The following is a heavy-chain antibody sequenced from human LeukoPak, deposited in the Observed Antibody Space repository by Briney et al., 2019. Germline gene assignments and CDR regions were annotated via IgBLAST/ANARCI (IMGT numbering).Heavy chain of an antibody. D-gene: IGHD5-12*01. CDR2: IYSGGST. CDR1: GFTFSSYA. Sequence: QPGGSLRLSCAASGFTFSSYAMSWVRQAPGKGLEWVSVIYSGGSTYYADSVKGRFTISRDNSKNTLYLQMNSLRAEDTAVYYCARFLVAAVDYWGQGTLVTVSS. CDR3: ARFLVAAVDY. V-gene: IGHV3-53*01. J-gene: IGHJ4*02.